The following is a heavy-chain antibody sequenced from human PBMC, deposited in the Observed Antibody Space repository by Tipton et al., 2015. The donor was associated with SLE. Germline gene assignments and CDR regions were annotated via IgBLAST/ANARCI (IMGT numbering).Heavy chain of an antibody. D-gene: IGHD4-17*01. V-gene: IGHV4-59*08. CDR3: VRYMTKVTPYNYYGLDV. CDR1: GGSISTYY. Sequence: LRLSCTVSGGSISTYYWSWIRQPPGKGLEWIGYVHNSGGSNYNPSLKSRVTFSVDTSKNQVSLKLTSVAAADTALYYCVRYMTKVTPYNYYGLDVWGQGTTVIVSS. J-gene: IGHJ6*02. CDR2: VHNSGGS.